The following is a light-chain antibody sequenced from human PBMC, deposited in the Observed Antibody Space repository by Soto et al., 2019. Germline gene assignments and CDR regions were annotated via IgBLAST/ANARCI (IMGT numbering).Light chain of an antibody. Sequence: DIVMTQSPDSLAVSLGERATINCKSSQNILYNSISKNYLAWYQQKPGQPPKLLIYWASTRESGVPDRFSGSGYGTDFTLTISRLQAEDVEVYYCQQYSRTPPTFGQGTKVEIK. CDR3: QQYSRTPPT. V-gene: IGKV4-1*01. CDR2: WAS. J-gene: IGKJ1*01. CDR1: QNILYNSISKNY.